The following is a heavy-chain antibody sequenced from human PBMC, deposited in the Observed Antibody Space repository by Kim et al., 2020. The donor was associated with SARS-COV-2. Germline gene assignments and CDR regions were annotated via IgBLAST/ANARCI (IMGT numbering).Heavy chain of an antibody. D-gene: IGHD3-3*01. CDR3: ARLVAARFLGSMEF. CDR1: GFSLSTARMG. V-gene: IGHV2-26*01. J-gene: IGHJ6*02. Sequence: SGPTLVNPTETLTLTCCVSGFSLSTARMGVSWVRQPPGKAPEWLAHIFPNDEKFYSASLRRRLSISKDASKSQVVLTLANMGPVDTGTYYCARLVAARFLGSMEFWGPGITVTVSS. CDR2: IFPNDEK.